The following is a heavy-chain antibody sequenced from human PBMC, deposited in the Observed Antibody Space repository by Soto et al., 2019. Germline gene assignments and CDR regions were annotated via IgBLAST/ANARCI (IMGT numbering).Heavy chain of an antibody. CDR1: GFTVSSNY. CDR3: ATYSVYGGNPRNAFDV. CDR2: IYSGGST. V-gene: IGHV3-66*01. D-gene: IGHD4-17*01. Sequence: GGSLRLSCAASGFTVSSNYMSWVRQAPGKGLEWVSVIYSGGSTYYADSVKGRFTISRDNSKNALYLHMNSLRAEDTAMYYCATYSVYGGNPRNAFDVWAQATMVPVSS. J-gene: IGHJ3*01.